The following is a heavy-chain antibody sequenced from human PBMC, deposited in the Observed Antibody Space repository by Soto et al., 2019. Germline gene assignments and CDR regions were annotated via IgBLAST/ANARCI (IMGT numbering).Heavy chain of an antibody. J-gene: IGHJ4*02. V-gene: IGHV4-34*01. CDR2: INHSGST. CDR1: GGSFSCYY. CDR3: ARTIWYLGPTLDY. D-gene: IGHD6-13*01. Sequence: SETLSLTCAVYGGSFSCYYWIWIRQPPGKGLEWIGEINHSGSTNYNPSLKSRVTISVDTSKNQFSLKLSSVTAADTAVYYCARTIWYLGPTLDYWGQGTLVTVSS.